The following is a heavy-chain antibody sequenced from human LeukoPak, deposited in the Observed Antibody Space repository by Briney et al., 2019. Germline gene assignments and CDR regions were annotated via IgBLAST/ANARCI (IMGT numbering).Heavy chain of an antibody. D-gene: IGHD1-26*01. CDR3: ARGSTPYSGSYIDY. CDR1: GFTVSGKY. V-gene: IGHV3-53*01. CDR2: IYSGGST. J-gene: IGHJ4*02. Sequence: GGSLRLSCAASGFTVSGKYMNWVRQAPGKGLEWVSVIYSGGSTYYADSAKGRFTISRDNSKNTLYLQMNSLRAEDTAVYYCARGSTPYSGSYIDYWGQGTLVTVSS.